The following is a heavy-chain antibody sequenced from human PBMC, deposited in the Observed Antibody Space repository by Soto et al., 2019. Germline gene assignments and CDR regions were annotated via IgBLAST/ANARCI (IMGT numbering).Heavy chain of an antibody. CDR3: TTDSGYSSGTVFYGLDV. J-gene: IGHJ6*02. CDR1: GFTFSNAW. Sequence: LRLSCAASGFTFSNAWMNWVRQAPGKGLEWVGRIRSKTDGGTTDFAAPVKGRFTISRDDSKNTLYLQMNSLKTEDTAVYYCTTDSGYSSGTVFYGLDVWGQGTTVTVSS. V-gene: IGHV3-15*01. D-gene: IGHD6-19*01. CDR2: IRSKTDGGTT.